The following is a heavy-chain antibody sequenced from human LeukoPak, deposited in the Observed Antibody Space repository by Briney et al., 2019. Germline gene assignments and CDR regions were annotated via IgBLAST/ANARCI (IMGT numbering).Heavy chain of an antibody. D-gene: IGHD1-26*01. CDR3: ARYHSGSYYFDY. CDR1: GGTFSSYA. J-gene: IGHJ4*02. Sequence: ASVKVSCKASGGTFSSYAISWVRQAPGQGLEWMGRIIPILGIANYAQKFQGRVTITADKSASTAYMELRSLRSEDTAVYYCARYHSGSYYFDYWGQGTLVTVSS. V-gene: IGHV1-69*04. CDR2: IIPILGIA.